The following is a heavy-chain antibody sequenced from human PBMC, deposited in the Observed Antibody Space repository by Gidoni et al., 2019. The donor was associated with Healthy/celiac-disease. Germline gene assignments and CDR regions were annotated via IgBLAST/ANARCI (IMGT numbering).Heavy chain of an antibody. CDR2: IYYSGST. V-gene: IGHV4-39*01. D-gene: IGHD3-10*01. CDR1: GGPISSSSYY. Sequence: QLQLQESGPGLVKPSETLSLTCTVSGGPISSSSYYWGWIRQPPGKWLEWIGSIYYSGSTYYNPSLKSRVTISVDMSKNQFSLKLSSVTAADTAVYYCAGVGYYGSGDVWGQGTTVTVSS. J-gene: IGHJ6*02. CDR3: AGVGYYGSGDV.